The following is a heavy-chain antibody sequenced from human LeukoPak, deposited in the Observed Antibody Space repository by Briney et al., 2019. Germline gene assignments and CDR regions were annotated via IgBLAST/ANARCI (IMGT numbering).Heavy chain of an antibody. D-gene: IGHD1-26*01. CDR1: GFTFSSYS. J-gene: IGHJ6*03. Sequence: GGSLRLSCAASGFTFSSYSMNWVRQAPGKGLEWVSSISSSSSYIYYADSVKGRFTISSDNAKNSLYLQMNSLRAEDTAVYYCARAVVGATRGYYYYYMDVWGKGTTVTVSS. V-gene: IGHV3-21*01. CDR2: ISSSSSYI. CDR3: ARAVVGATRGYYYYYMDV.